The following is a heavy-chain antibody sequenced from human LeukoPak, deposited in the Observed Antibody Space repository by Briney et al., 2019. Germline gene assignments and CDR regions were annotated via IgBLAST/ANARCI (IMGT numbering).Heavy chain of an antibody. CDR3: AKDRDYDILTGYYNRYFDY. D-gene: IGHD3-9*01. CDR2: ISSDGTNH. CDR1: GFTFRTYG. Sequence: GGSLRLSCAASGFTFRTYGMHWVRQAPGMGLEWVAVISSDGTNHFYADSVKGRFTISRDNSKNTLFLQMNSLRPEDTAVYYCAKDRDYDILTGYYNRYFDYWGRGTLVTVSS. V-gene: IGHV3-30*18. J-gene: IGHJ4*02.